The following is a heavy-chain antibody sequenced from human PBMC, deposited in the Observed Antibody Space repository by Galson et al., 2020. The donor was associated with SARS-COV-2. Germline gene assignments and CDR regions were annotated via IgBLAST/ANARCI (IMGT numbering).Heavy chain of an antibody. CDR2: ICYDGSNK. Sequence: GGSLRLSCAASGFTFSSYGMHWVRQAPGKGLEWVAVICYDGSNKYYADSVKGRFTISRDNSKNTLYLQMNSLRAEDTAVYYCARDFGVGDSSGYWGQGTLVTVSS. D-gene: IGHD3-22*01. CDR3: ARDFGVGDSSGY. V-gene: IGHV3-33*01. CDR1: GFTFSSYG. J-gene: IGHJ4*02.